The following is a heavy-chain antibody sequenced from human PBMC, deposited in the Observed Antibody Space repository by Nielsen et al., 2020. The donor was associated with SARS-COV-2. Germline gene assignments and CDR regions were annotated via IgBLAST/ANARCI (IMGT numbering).Heavy chain of an antibody. CDR2: ISRSGSII. J-gene: IGHJ4*02. CDR3: ARGPPNY. CDR1: GFSFSDYS. Sequence: GESLKISCVVSGFSFSDYSMSWIRQAPGKGLEWVSYISRSGSIIQHADSVKGRFTISRDNAKNSLYLQMNSLRAEDTAVYYCARGPPNYWGQGTLVTVSS. V-gene: IGHV3-11*04.